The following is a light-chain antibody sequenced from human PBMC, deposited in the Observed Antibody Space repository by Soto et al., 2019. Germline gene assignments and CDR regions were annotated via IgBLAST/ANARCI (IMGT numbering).Light chain of an antibody. J-gene: IGLJ2*01. Sequence: QSVLIQPPSASGTPGQRVTLSCSGSRSNIGSNTVNWYQHLPGTAPKLLIYSNNQRPSGVPDRFSGSKSGTSASLAIGGLQSEDEADYYCAAWDDSLSGHVVFGGGTKLTV. CDR3: AAWDDSLSGHVV. CDR2: SNN. V-gene: IGLV1-44*01. CDR1: RSNIGSNT.